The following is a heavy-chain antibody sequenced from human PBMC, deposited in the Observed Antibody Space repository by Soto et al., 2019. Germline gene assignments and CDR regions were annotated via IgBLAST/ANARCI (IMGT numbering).Heavy chain of an antibody. J-gene: IGHJ4*02. V-gene: IGHV3-23*01. CDR1: GFTFSNYV. CDR2: ISGSGDNT. Sequence: EVHLLDSGGGLVQPGGSLRLSCAASGFTFSNYVMSWVRQAPGKGLEWVSSISGSGDNTYYADSVKGRFTISRDNSKNTLFRKMKALGAKTTAVYYLAKLPLFLPLGLAYGGKGTLLTVS. CDR3: AKLPLFLPLGLAY. D-gene: IGHD3-16*01.